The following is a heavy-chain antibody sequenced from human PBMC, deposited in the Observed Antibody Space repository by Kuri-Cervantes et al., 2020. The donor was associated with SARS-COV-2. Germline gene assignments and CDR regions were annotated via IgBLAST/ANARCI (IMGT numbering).Heavy chain of an antibody. J-gene: IGHJ6*02. V-gene: IGHV4-34*01. D-gene: IGHD6-19*01. CDR3: ARGVGAAVAGTLITIYYYYGMDV. Sequence: SETLSRTCAVYGGSFSGYYWSWIRQPPGKGLEWIGEINHSGSTNYNPSLKSRVTISVDTSKNQFSLKLSSVTAADTAVYYCARGVGAAVAGTLITIYYYYGMDVWGQGTTVTVSS. CDR2: INHSGST. CDR1: GGSFSGYY.